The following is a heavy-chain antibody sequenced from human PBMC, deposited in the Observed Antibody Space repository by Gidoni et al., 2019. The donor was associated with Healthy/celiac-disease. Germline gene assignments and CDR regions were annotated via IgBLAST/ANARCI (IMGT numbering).Heavy chain of an antibody. D-gene: IGHD1-26*01. CDR1: GFSLSNARMG. CDR3: ARIRRSIVGATTNLDY. Sequence: QVTLKESGPVLVKPTETLTLTCTVSGFSLSNARMGVSWIRQPPGKALEWLSHIFSNDEKSYSTSLKSRLTISKDTSKSQVVLTMTNMDPVDTATYYCARIRRSIVGATTNLDYWGQGTLVTVSS. CDR2: IFSNDEK. J-gene: IGHJ4*02. V-gene: IGHV2-26*01.